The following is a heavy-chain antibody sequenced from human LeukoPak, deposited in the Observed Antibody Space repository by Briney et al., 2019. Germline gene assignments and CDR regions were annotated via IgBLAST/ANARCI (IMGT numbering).Heavy chain of an antibody. Sequence: RASVKVSCKASGYTFTNYGISWVRQAPGQGLEWMGWATSYNGDTNYAQKFHGRVTMTTDTSTSTAYMELRSLRFDDTAIYYCARVGGDSSGYYDYWGQGTLVTVSS. V-gene: IGHV1-18*01. CDR3: ARVGGDSSGYYDY. CDR2: ATSYNGDT. D-gene: IGHD3-22*01. CDR1: GYTFTNYG. J-gene: IGHJ4*02.